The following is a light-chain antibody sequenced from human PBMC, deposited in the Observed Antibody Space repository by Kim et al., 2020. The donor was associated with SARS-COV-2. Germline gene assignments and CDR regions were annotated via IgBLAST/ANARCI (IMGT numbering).Light chain of an antibody. Sequence: SYELTQPPSVSVAPGRTARITFGGNNIGSKSVHWYQQKPGQAPVLVIYYDSDRPSGIPERFSGSNSGNTATLTISRVEAGDEADYYCQVWDSSSDHFVVFGGGTQLTVL. CDR1: NIGSKS. CDR3: QVWDSSSDHFVV. J-gene: IGLJ2*01. V-gene: IGLV3-21*04. CDR2: YDS.